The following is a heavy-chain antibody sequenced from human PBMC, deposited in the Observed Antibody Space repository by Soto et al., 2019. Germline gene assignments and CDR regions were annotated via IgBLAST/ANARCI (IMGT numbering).Heavy chain of an antibody. V-gene: IGHV3-11*01. Sequence: QMQLVESGGGLVEPGGSLRLSCEASGFTFSNHYMSWIRQAPGKGLEWISYISRSGSTIYYADSVKGRFTISRDNSKNSLYLQMDSLIAEDTAMYYCGRDPELWDEKVATRPSTYYYGMYVGCQGTTVTVAS. CDR1: GFTFSNHY. D-gene: IGHD5-18*01. CDR3: GRDPELWDEKVATRPSTYYYGMYV. J-gene: IGHJ6*02. CDR2: ISRSGSTI.